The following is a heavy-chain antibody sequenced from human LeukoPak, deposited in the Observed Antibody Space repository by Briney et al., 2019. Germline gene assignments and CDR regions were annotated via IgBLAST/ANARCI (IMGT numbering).Heavy chain of an antibody. V-gene: IGHV4-39*01. D-gene: IGHD2-15*01. CDR2: ISYSGST. J-gene: IGHJ4*02. CDR3: ARLKNCSGGTCYKPVDY. CDR1: GGSINSDSYY. Sequence: SETLSLTCTVSGGSINSDSYYWAWIRQPPEKGLEWIGTISYSGSTNYNPSLKSRVTISIDTSKNQFSLKLSSVTAADTAVYYCARLKNCSGGTCYKPVDYWGQGTLVTVSS.